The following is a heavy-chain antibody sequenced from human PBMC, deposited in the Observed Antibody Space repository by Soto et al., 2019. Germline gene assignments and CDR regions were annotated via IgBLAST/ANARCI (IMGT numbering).Heavy chain of an antibody. Sequence: VSLRLSCVASGFTFDSYAMSWVRQAPGKGLEWVLGISGGSRGTYYAGSVKGRFTISRDNSKNTVYLQMNSLRAEDTAVYYCAKASTSYSTGWRYYYYGLDVWGQGTTVTVSS. D-gene: IGHD6-19*01. CDR1: GFTFDSYA. CDR2: ISGGSRGT. CDR3: AKASTSYSTGWRYYYYGLDV. J-gene: IGHJ6*02. V-gene: IGHV3-23*01.